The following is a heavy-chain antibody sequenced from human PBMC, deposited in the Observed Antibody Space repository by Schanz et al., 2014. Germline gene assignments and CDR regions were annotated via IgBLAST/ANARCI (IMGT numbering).Heavy chain of an antibody. V-gene: IGHV4-59*08. D-gene: IGHD1-1*01. Sequence: QVQLQESGPGLVKPSETLSLICSVSGGSIGTYYWNWIRLPPGKGLEWIGYIHYSGSTNYNPSLRVRITSTKTSPKNQFSLKRSSMTAADTAVYYCAREPLSGYSWFDPWGQGSLVTVSS. J-gene: IGHJ5*02. CDR2: IHYSGST. CDR3: AREPLSGYSWFDP. CDR1: GGSIGTYY.